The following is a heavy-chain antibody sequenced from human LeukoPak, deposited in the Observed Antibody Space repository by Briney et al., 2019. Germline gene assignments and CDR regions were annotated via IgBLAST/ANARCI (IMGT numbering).Heavy chain of an antibody. V-gene: IGHV3-30*18. CDR3: AKDPYSSRMEYFQY. J-gene: IGHJ1*01. CDR1: GFTFSSHG. Sequence: GGSLRLSCVASGFTFSSHGMHWVRQAPGKGLEWVAVISYDGNDKYYADSVKGRFSISRDNSKNTLYLEMSSLRTEDTAVYYCAKDPYSSRMEYFQYWGQGTLVIVSS. D-gene: IGHD3-22*01. CDR2: ISYDGNDK.